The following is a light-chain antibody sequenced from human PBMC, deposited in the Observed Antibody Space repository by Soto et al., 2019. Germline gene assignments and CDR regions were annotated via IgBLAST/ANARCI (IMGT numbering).Light chain of an antibody. CDR2: VAS. CDR1: QSVSSSY. J-gene: IGKJ2*01. V-gene: IGKV3-20*01. Sequence: EIVLTQSPGTLSLSPGERATLSCRASQSVSSSYLAWYQQKPGQPPRLLIYVASSRATAIPDRFSGSGSGTDFTLTISRLEPEDLAVYYWQQYGSSPYTFGQGTKLEIK. CDR3: QQYGSSPYT.